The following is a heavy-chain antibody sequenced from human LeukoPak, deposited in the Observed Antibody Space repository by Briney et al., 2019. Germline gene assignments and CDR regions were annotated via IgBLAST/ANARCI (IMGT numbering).Heavy chain of an antibody. CDR2: LSSSGSTI. CDR3: ARGKSSYCSGGSCQHDAFDI. CDR1: GFTFSDYY. Sequence: GGSLRLSCAASGFTFSDYYMNWIRQAPGKGLEWVSYLSSSGSTIYYADSVKGRFTISRDNSKNTMYLQMGSLRAEDMAVYYCARGKSSYCSGGSCQHDAFDIWGQGTMVTVSS. J-gene: IGHJ3*02. D-gene: IGHD2-15*01. V-gene: IGHV3-11*04.